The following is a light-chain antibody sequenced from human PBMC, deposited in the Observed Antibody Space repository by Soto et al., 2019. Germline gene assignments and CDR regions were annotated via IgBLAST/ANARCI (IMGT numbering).Light chain of an antibody. Sequence: EIVMTQSPPTLSVSPGERVTLSCRASQSVGSKLAWYQQRPGQAPRLLIYGASSRAAGIPDRFSGSGSGTDFTLTISRLEPEDFAVYYCQQYGSSPQTWTFGQGTKVDIK. CDR2: GAS. V-gene: IGKV3-20*01. CDR3: QQYGSSPQTWT. J-gene: IGKJ1*01. CDR1: QSVGSK.